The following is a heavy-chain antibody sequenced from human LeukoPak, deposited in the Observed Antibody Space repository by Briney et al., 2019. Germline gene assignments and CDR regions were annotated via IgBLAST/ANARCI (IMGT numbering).Heavy chain of an antibody. J-gene: IGHJ4*02. CDR2: IRYDGSNK. CDR1: GFTFSSYG. Sequence: GGSLRLSCAASGFTFSSYGMHWVRQAPGKGLEWVAFIRYDGSNKYYAGSVKGRFTISRDNSKNTLYLQMNSLRAEDTAVYYCAKQIVVVPAKAYFDYWGQETLVTVSS. CDR3: AKQIVVVPAKAYFDY. D-gene: IGHD2-2*01. V-gene: IGHV3-30*02.